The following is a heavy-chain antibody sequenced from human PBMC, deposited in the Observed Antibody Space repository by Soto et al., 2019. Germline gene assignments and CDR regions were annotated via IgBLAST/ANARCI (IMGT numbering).Heavy chain of an antibody. CDR2: IYHSGST. D-gene: IGHD5-18*01. CDR1: GGSINSSNW. CDR3: AMRDTVMGGQNFDY. J-gene: IGHJ4*02. Sequence: QVQLQESGPGLVKPSGTLSLTCAVSGGSINSSNWWSWVRQPPGKGLGWIGEIYHSGSTNYNPSLISRVTISVAKSKNQFSLKLSSVTAADTAVYYCAMRDTVMGGQNFDYWGQGTLVTVSS. V-gene: IGHV4-4*02.